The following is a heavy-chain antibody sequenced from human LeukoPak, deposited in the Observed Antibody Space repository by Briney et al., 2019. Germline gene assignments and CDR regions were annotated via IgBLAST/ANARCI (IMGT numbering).Heavy chain of an antibody. D-gene: IGHD4-17*01. V-gene: IGHV3-30-3*01. CDR2: IAFDGSNA. J-gene: IGHJ6*02. CDR3: SRGRYGDYSRSGYYYGMDL. Sequence: GGSLRLSCVASGFTFSSYAMHWVRQAPGKGLEWVAVIAFDGSNALYADSVKGRFTISRDISKSTLYLEMNSLKAEDSAIYYCSRGRYGDYSRSGYYYGMDLWGQGTTVTVSS. CDR1: GFTFSSYA.